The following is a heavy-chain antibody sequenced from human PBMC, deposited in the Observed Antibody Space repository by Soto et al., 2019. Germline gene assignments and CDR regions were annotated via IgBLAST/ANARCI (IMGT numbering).Heavy chain of an antibody. V-gene: IGHV3-33*01. J-gene: IGHJ6*03. CDR1: GFTFSSDG. Sequence: GGSLRLSCAASGFTFSSDGMHWVRQAPGKGLEWVAVIWYDGSKEYYADSVKGRFTISRDNSKNTVYLQMITLTAEDTAVYYCAREATAGGFDNYYYMDVWGKGTTVTVSS. CDR2: IWYDGSKE. CDR3: AREATAGGFDNYYYMDV. D-gene: IGHD2-21*02.